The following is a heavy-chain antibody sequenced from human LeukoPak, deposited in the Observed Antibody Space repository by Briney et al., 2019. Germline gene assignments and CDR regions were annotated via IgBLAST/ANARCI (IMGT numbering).Heavy chain of an antibody. J-gene: IGHJ3*02. CDR2: IYYSGST. V-gene: IGHV4-59*01. CDR1: GGSISSYY. Sequence: SETLSLTCTVSGGSISSYYWSWIRQPPGKGLEWIGYIYYSGSTNYNPSLKSRDTISVDTSKNQFSLKLSSVTAADTAVYYCASRITMIVEDAFDIWGQGTMVTVSS. D-gene: IGHD3-22*01. CDR3: ASRITMIVEDAFDI.